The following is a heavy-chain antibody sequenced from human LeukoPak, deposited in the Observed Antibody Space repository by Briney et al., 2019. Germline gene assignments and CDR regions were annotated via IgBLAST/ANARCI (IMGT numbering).Heavy chain of an antibody. Sequence: PSETLSLTCTVSGGSIRGYYWSWLRQSPGKGLEWIGYIYYSGTTDYNPSLKSRATISVDTSKNQFSLKLSSVTAADTAVYYCARHRFAVIVPAGGMDVWGLGTTVTVSS. CDR1: GGSIRGYY. CDR2: IYYSGTT. V-gene: IGHV4-59*08. D-gene: IGHD2-2*01. J-gene: IGHJ6*02. CDR3: ARHRFAVIVPAGGMDV.